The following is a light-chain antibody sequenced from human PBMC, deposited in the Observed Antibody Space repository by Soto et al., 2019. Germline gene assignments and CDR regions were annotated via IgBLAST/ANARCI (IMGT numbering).Light chain of an antibody. CDR3: AAWDDSLNGL. CDR2: RNN. Sequence: QSVLTQPPSASGTPGQRVTISCSGRSSNIGSNSVNWFQQFPGTAPKLLIYRNNQRPSGVPDRFSGSKSGTSASLAISGLQSEDEADYYCAAWDDSLNGLFGGGTKVTVL. V-gene: IGLV1-44*01. CDR1: SSNIGSNS. J-gene: IGLJ2*01.